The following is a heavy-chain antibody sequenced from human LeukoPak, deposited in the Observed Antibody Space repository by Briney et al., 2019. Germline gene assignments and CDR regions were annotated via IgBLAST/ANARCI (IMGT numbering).Heavy chain of an antibody. D-gene: IGHD6-13*01. CDR1: GFTVSSNY. Sequence: PGGSLRLSCAASGFTVSSNYMSWVRQAPGKGLEWVSAISGSGGSTYYADSVKGRFTISRDNSKNTLYLQMNSLRAEDTAVYYCVCPVIYSSQRGYYYYYGMDVWGQGTTVTVSS. J-gene: IGHJ6*02. V-gene: IGHV3-23*01. CDR2: ISGSGGST. CDR3: VCPVIYSSQRGYYYYYGMDV.